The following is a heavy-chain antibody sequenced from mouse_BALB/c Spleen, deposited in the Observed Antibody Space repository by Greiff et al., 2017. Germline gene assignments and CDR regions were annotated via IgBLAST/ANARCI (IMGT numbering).Heavy chain of an antibody. Sequence: QVQLQQSGPGLVQPSQSLSITCTVSGFSLTSYGVHWVRQSPGKGLEWLGMIWGDGSTDYNSALKSRLSISKDNSKSQVFLKMNSLQTDDTARYYCARDPGSGYYAMDYWGQGTSVTVSS. V-gene: IGHV2-4-1*01. CDR1: GFSLTSYG. D-gene: IGHD3-1*01. J-gene: IGHJ4*01. CDR3: ARDPGSGYYAMDY. CDR2: IWGDGST.